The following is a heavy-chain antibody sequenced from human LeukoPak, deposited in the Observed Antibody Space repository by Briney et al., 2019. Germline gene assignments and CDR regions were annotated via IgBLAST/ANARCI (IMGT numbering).Heavy chain of an antibody. CDR1: GYSISARYC. CDR3: ARFRRGDFAIDF. Sequence: SETLSLTCNVSGYSISARYCWGWMRQPPGKGLEWIGCFYHSGTTYRNLALKSRVAISADTSTNQVSLKLTSVSAADTAVYYCARFRRGDFAIDFWGHGTLVSVSP. J-gene: IGHJ4*03. V-gene: IGHV4-38-2*02. D-gene: IGHD3-3*01. CDR2: FYHSGTT.